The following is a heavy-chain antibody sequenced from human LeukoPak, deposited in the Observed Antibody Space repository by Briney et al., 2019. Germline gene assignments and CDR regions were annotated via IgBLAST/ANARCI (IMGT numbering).Heavy chain of an antibody. J-gene: IGHJ5*02. CDR2: MNPNSGNT. CDR1: GYTFTSYD. V-gene: IGHV1-8*01. D-gene: IGHD3-10*01. CDR3: ARDYYGSKSSSFDP. Sequence: ASVKVSCKASGYTFTSYDINWVRQATGQGLEWLGWMNPNSGNTGYAQNFQDRVTLTRNTSIDTAYMELSGLRSEDTAVYYCARDYYGSKSSSFDPWGQGTLVTVSS.